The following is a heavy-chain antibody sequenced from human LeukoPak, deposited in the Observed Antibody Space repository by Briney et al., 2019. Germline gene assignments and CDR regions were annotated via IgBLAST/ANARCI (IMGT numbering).Heavy chain of an antibody. V-gene: IGHV1-24*01. J-gene: IGHJ4*02. CDR1: GYTLTELS. CDR2: FDPEDGET. Sequence: AASVKVSCKVSGYTLTELSMHWVRQAPGKGLEWMGGFDPEDGETIYAQKFQGRVTMTEDTSTDTAYMGLSSLRSEDTAVYYCATDLAGDSDYDFWSGYYTFDYWGQGTLVTVSS. D-gene: IGHD3-3*01. CDR3: ATDLAGDSDYDFWSGYYTFDY.